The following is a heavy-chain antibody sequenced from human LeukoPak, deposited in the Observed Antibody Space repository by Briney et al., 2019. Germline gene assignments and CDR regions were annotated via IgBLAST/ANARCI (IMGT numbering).Heavy chain of an antibody. CDR2: INHSGST. Sequence: SETLSLTCAVYGGSFSGCYWSWIRQPPGKGLEWIGEINHSGSTNYNPSLKSRVTISVDTSKNQFSLKVRSVTAADTAVFYCARRAFPRCYSLWGQGTLVTVSS. CDR3: ARRAFPRCYSL. V-gene: IGHV4-34*01. CDR1: GGSFSGCY. J-gene: IGHJ4*02. D-gene: IGHD2-15*01.